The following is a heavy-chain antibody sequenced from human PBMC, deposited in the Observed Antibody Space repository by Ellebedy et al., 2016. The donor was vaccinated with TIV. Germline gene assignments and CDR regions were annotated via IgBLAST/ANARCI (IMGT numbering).Heavy chain of an antibody. V-gene: IGHV3-48*01. CDR1: GNTFSSYN. CDR3: VRDGGRDGYTYWYFDL. Sequence: GESLKISCAASGNTFSSYNMNWVRQAPGKGLQWVSYISTTSRNIYYADSVKGRFTISRDNAKNSLTLQMDSLRGEDTAVYYCVRDGGRDGYTYWYFDLWGRGTLVTVSS. J-gene: IGHJ2*01. CDR2: ISTTSRNI. D-gene: IGHD5-24*01.